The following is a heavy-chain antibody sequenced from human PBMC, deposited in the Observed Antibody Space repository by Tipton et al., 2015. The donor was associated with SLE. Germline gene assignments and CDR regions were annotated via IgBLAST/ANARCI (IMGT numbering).Heavy chain of an antibody. CDR1: GYTFTNYY. D-gene: IGHD3-10*01. J-gene: IGHJ4*02. V-gene: IGHV1-46*01. CDR3: ARGLGGFGESYLDY. Sequence: QLVQSGAEVKKPGASVKVSCKASGYTFTNYYMHWVRQAPGQGLEWMGLINPSGGSTTYEQNFQDRVTMTRDTSTRTIYMELSSLRSEDTAVYYCARGLGGFGESYLDYWGQGTLVTVSS. CDR2: INPSGGST.